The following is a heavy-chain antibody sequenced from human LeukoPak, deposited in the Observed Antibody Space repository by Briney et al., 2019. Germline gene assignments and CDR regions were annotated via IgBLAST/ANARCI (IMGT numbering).Heavy chain of an antibody. V-gene: IGHV4-31*03. D-gene: IGHD3-16*01. J-gene: IGHJ3*02. CDR2: IYYSGST. CDR1: GGSISSGGYY. CDR3: ALRIMITFGGVTSNAFDI. Sequence: SQTLSLTCTVSGGSISSGGYYWSWIRRHPGKGLEWIGYIYYSGSTYYNPSLKSRVTISVDTSKNQFSLKLSSVTAADTAVYYCALRIMITFGGVTSNAFDIWGQGTMVTVSS.